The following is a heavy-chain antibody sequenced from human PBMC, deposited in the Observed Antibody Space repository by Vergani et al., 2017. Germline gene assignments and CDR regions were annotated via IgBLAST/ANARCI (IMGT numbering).Heavy chain of an antibody. CDR1: GGTFSSYA. D-gene: IGHD3-22*01. Sequence: QVQLVQSGAEVKKPGSSVKVSCKASGGTFSSYAISWVRQAPGQGLEWMGRIIPIFGTANYAQKFQGRVTITADESTSTAYMELSSLRSEDTAVYYCARVTSQGTYYYDSSGYVYWCQGTLVTVSS. V-gene: IGHV1-69*13. CDR3: ARVTSQGTYYYDSSGYVY. CDR2: IIPIFGTA. J-gene: IGHJ4*02.